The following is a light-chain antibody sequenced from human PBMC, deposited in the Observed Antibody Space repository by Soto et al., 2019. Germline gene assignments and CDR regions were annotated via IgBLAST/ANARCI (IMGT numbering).Light chain of an antibody. CDR3: QQRYDWPLT. J-gene: IGKJ4*01. V-gene: IGKV3-11*01. CDR2: DAS. CDR1: QSVNNY. Sequence: EIVLTQSPATLSLSPGERATLSCRASQSVNNYLAWYQQKSGPAPRLLIYDASNRATGIPARFSGTGSGTDFTLTISRLEPEHFAVYYCQQRYDWPLTFGGGTKVEIK.